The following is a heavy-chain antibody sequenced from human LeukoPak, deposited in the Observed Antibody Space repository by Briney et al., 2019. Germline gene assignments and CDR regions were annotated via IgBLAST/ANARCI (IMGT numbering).Heavy chain of an antibody. D-gene: IGHD5-12*01. Sequence: ASVTVSFKASGYTFTGYYMHWVRQAPGQGLEWMGWINPNSGGTNYAQKFQGRVTMTRDTSISTAYMELSRLRSDDTAVYYCASMSGEWLRLGYWGQGTLVTVSS. CDR2: INPNSGGT. CDR3: ASMSGEWLRLGY. V-gene: IGHV1-2*02. J-gene: IGHJ4*02. CDR1: GYTFTGYY.